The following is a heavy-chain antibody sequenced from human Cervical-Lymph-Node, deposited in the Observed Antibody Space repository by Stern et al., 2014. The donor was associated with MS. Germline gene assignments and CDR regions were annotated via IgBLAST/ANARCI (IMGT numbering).Heavy chain of an antibody. CDR3: ARGWGIIVGDLAEEIRFDP. V-gene: IGHV4-34*01. Sequence: QVQLQQWGAGLLKPSETLSLTCAVHGGSFSPYYWSWIRQTPGKGLEWIGEIDHSGKTYYNPSLKSRVTLSVDTSKNQFSLRLASVTAADTAVYFCARGWGIIVGDLAEEIRFDPWGQGTLVTVSS. D-gene: IGHD2-15*01. CDR1: GGSFSPYY. J-gene: IGHJ5*02. CDR2: IDHSGKT.